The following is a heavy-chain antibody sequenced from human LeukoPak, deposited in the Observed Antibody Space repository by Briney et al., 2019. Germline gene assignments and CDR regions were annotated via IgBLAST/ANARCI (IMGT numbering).Heavy chain of an antibody. CDR1: GFTFSSYA. J-gene: IGHJ3*02. CDR2: ISSNGGST. D-gene: IGHD5-18*01. CDR3: ARVKTALAKGDAFDI. Sequence: GGSLRLSCSASGFTFSSYAMYWVRQAPGKGLEYVSAISSNGGSTYYADSLKGRFTISRDNSKNTLDLQMNSLRTEDTAVYYCARVKTALAKGDAFDIWGQGTMVTVCS. V-gene: IGHV3-64*04.